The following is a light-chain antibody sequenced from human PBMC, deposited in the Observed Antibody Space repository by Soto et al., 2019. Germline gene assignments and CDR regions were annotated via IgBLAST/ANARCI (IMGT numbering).Light chain of an antibody. J-gene: IGLJ1*01. CDR2: DVS. V-gene: IGLV2-11*01. CDR3: CSYAGSDV. CDR1: SSDVGDYNY. Sequence: QSVLTQPRSVSGSPGQSVTISCTGTSSDVGDYNYVSWYQHHPGKAPKLMIYDVSKRPSGVPDRFSGSKSGNTASLTISGLQAEDEADYYCCSYAGSDVFGTGTKLTVL.